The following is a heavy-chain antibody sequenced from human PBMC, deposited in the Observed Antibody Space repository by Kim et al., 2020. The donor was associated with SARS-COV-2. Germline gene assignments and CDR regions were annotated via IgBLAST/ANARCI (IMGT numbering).Heavy chain of an antibody. J-gene: IGHJ6*03. CDR1: GYTFTNYA. CDR2: INTVNGNT. V-gene: IGHV1-3*04. D-gene: IGHD6-25*01. Sequence: ASVKVSCKASGYTFTNYAIHWVRQAPGQRLEWMGWINTVNGNTKYSQKFQGRVTFTRDTSANTAHMELSSLKSEDTAVYYCARDAATEDYFYYYMDVWGRGATVTVSS. CDR3: ARDAATEDYFYYYMDV.